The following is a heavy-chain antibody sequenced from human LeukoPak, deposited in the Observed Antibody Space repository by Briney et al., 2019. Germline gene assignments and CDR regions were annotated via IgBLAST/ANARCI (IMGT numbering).Heavy chain of an antibody. D-gene: IGHD3-22*01. Sequence: SVKVSCKASGGTFSSYAISWVRQAPGQGLEWMGRIIPILGIANYAQKFQGRVTITADKSTSTAYMELSSLRSEDTAVYYCARGKVYYDSSGYYQEGLDYWGQGTLVTVSS. J-gene: IGHJ4*02. CDR2: IIPILGIA. CDR3: ARGKVYYDSSGYYQEGLDY. CDR1: GGTFSSYA. V-gene: IGHV1-69*04.